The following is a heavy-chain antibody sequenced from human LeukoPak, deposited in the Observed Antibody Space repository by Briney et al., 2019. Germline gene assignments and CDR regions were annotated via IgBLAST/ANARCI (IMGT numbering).Heavy chain of an antibody. J-gene: IGHJ4*02. CDR3: ASDPNRLADNGGDYFDY. D-gene: IGHD2-21*01. V-gene: IGHV3-30*19. CDR2: ISYDGSHK. Sequence: PGRSLRLSCAASGFTFSSYSMHWVRQAPGKGLEWVAVISYDGSHKYYADSVKGRFTISRDNSKNTVYLQMSTLRPEDTAIFYGASDPNRLADNGGDYFDYWGQGTLVTVSS. CDR1: GFTFSSYS.